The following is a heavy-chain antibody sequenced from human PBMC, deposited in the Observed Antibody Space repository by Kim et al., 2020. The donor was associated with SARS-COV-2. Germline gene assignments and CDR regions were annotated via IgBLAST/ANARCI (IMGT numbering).Heavy chain of an antibody. CDR2: IYYSGST. D-gene: IGHD3-10*01. CDR1: GGSISSGGYY. V-gene: IGHV4-31*03. Sequence: SETLSLTCTVSGGSISSGGYYWSWIRQHPGKGLEWIGYIYYSGSTYYNPSLKSRVTISVDTSKNQFSLKLSSVTAADTAVYYCARALETMVRGVIPDYFDYWGQGTLVTVSS. J-gene: IGHJ4*02. CDR3: ARALETMVRGVIPDYFDY.